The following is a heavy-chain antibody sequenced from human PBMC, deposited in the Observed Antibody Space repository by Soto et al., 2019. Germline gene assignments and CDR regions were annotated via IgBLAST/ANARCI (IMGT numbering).Heavy chain of an antibody. CDR2: SRNKANSYTT. D-gene: IGHD2-2*01. CDR1: GFTFSDHY. V-gene: IGHV3-72*01. Sequence: GGSLRLSCAASGFTFSDHYMDWVRQAPGKGLEWVGRSRNKANSYTTEYTASVKGRFTISRDDSKNSLYLQMNSLKTEDTAVYYCARESTRYYGMDVWRQGTTVTVSS. CDR3: ARESTRYYGMDV. J-gene: IGHJ6*02.